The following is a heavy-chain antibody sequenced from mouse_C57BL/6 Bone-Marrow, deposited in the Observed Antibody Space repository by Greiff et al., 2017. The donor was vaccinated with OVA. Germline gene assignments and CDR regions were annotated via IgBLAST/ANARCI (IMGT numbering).Heavy chain of an antibody. CDR3: GRRCLLRAIDY. V-gene: IGHV5-17*01. J-gene: IGHJ4*01. D-gene: IGHD2-3*01. Sequence: EVKLVESGGGLVKPGGSLKLSCAASGFTFSDYGMHWVRQAPEKGLEWVAYISSGSSTIYYADTVKGRFTISRDNAKNTLFLQMTRLGSDDADMYYCGRRCLLRAIDYWGQGTSVTVSS. CDR2: ISSGSSTI. CDR1: GFTFSDYG.